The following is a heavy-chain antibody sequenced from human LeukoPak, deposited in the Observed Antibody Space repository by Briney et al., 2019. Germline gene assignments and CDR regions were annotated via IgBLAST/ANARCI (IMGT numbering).Heavy chain of an antibody. Sequence: PSEPLSLPCTVSGDSLSSSSYYWGWIRQPPGRGREWIGSIYYTGSTSYNPCLKSRVTISVDTSNNQLSLKLSSVTAADSAVYYCAASYGSGSYWDYWGQGTLVTVSS. CDR3: AASYGSGSYWDY. CDR2: IYYTGST. V-gene: IGHV4-39*01. D-gene: IGHD3-10*01. J-gene: IGHJ4*02. CDR1: GDSLSSSSYY.